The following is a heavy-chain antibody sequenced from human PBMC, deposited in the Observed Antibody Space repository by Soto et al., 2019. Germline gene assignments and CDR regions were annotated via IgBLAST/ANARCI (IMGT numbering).Heavy chain of an antibody. CDR3: AREWGTPGRGSAVGYYYHYGMDV. J-gene: IGHJ6*02. V-gene: IGHV3-7*05. CDR1: EFTFNTYW. CDR2: IKDDGSEK. Sequence: EVQLVESGGGLVQPGGSLRLSCLASEFTFNTYWMNWVGQAPGRGLEWVANIKDDGSEKNYVDSVKGRFTISRDNAKNSLYLQMNSLRGEDTAVYFCAREWGTPGRGSAVGYYYHYGMDVWGQGTTVTVSS. D-gene: IGHD6-19*01.